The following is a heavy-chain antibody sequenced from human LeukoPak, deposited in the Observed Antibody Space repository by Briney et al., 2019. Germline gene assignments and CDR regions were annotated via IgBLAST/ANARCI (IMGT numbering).Heavy chain of an antibody. CDR1: GGSISSYY. D-gene: IGHD6-13*01. Sequence: SETLSLTCTVSGGSISSYYWSWIRQPAGKGLEWIGRIYTSGGANYNPSLKSRVTMSVDTSKNQFSLKLSSVTAADTAVYYCARVVGQQLVFGFDPWGQGTLVTVSS. CDR2: IYTSGGA. CDR3: ARVVGQQLVFGFDP. J-gene: IGHJ5*02. V-gene: IGHV4-4*07.